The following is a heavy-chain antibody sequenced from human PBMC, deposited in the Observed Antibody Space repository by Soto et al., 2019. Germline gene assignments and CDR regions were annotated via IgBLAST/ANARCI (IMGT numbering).Heavy chain of an antibody. V-gene: IGHV5-51*01. Sequence: GESLKISCKGSGYSFTSYWIGWVRQMPGKGLEWMGIIYPGDSDTRYSPSFQGQVTISADKSISTAYLQWSSLKASDTAMYYCARQGIDIGYAITHFDYWGQGTLVTVSS. J-gene: IGHJ4*02. CDR2: IYPGDSDT. CDR3: ARQGIDIGYAITHFDY. CDR1: GYSFTSYW. D-gene: IGHD5-18*01.